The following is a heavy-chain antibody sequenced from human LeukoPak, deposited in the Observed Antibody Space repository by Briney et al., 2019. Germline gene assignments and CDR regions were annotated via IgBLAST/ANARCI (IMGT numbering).Heavy chain of an antibody. CDR1: GFTFSSYW. D-gene: IGHD5-12*01. Sequence: PGGSLRLSCAASGFTFSSYWLNWVRQAPGEGLEWVANIKEDGSEKYYVDSVKGRFTISRDNAKNSLYLQMNSLRAEDTAVYYCAGKRRVDPNYSDYWGQGTLVTVSS. J-gene: IGHJ4*02. CDR2: IKEDGSEK. V-gene: IGHV3-7*01. CDR3: AGKRRVDPNYSDY.